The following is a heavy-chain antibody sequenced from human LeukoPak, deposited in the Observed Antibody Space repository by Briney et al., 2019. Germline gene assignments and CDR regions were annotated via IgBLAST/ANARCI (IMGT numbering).Heavy chain of an antibody. V-gene: IGHV1-18*01. J-gene: IGHJ4*02. Sequence: ASVKVSCKSSGYTFISYGVTWVRQAPGQGLEWMGWISPYNGNTNYAQKFQGRVTMTTDTSTSTAYMELRSLRYDDTAVYHCARNDYYSADYWGQGTLVTVSS. CDR1: GYTFISYG. CDR3: ARNDYYSADY. CDR2: ISPYNGNT. D-gene: IGHD3-22*01.